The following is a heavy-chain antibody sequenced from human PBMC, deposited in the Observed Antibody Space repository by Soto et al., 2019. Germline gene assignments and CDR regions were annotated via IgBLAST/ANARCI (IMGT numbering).Heavy chain of an antibody. V-gene: IGHV3-74*01. CDR1: GFTLSNYW. Sequence: EVQLVESGGVSVQPGGSLRLFCTASGFTLSNYWMHWVRQAPGKGLVWVSRINTDGSTTTYADSVKGRFTISRDNAKNTLYLQMNSLRDEDTAVYYCVRIRRGDGYTFGYWGQGTLVTVSS. CDR3: VRIRRGDGYTFGY. J-gene: IGHJ4*02. D-gene: IGHD5-12*01. CDR2: INTDGSTT.